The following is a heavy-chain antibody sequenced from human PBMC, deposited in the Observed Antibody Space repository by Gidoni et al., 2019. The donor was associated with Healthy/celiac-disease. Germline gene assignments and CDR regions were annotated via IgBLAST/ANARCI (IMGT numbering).Heavy chain of an antibody. Sequence: VQPVQSGAEVKKPWAPGEVPRKASGYTFNSCGISWVRQAPGQGLEWMGWISAYNGNTNYAQKLQGRVTMTTDTSTSTAYMELRSLRSDDTAVYYCARAMVRGVKQDYWGQGTLVTVSS. D-gene: IGHD3-10*01. V-gene: IGHV1-18*01. CDR3: ARAMVRGVKQDY. CDR1: GYTFNSCG. J-gene: IGHJ4*02. CDR2: ISAYNGNT.